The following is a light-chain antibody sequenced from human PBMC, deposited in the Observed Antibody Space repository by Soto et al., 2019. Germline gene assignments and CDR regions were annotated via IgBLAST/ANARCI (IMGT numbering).Light chain of an antibody. J-gene: IGKJ3*01. Sequence: EIVLTQSPATLSLSPGERATLSCRASQSVSSYLAWYQQKPGQAPRLLIYDASNRATGIPARFSGSGSGTGFTLTISSLEPEDFAVYYCQQRSNWLTLGPGTKVDIK. CDR1: QSVSSY. CDR2: DAS. V-gene: IGKV3-11*01. CDR3: QQRSNWLT.